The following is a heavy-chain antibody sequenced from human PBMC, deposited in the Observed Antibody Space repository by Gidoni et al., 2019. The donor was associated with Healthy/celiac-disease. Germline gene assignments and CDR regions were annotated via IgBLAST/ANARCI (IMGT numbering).Heavy chain of an antibody. Sequence: QVQLVQPGAEVKKPGASVKVPCKVSGYPLPDLSMHRVRQAPGTGLEWMGGFDPEDGETIYAQKFQGRVTMTEDTSTDTAYMELSSLRSEDTAVYYCATDFAYDSSGYYLPFQHWGQGTLVTVSS. CDR1: GYPLPDLS. J-gene: IGHJ1*01. CDR2: FDPEDGET. CDR3: ATDFAYDSSGYYLPFQH. D-gene: IGHD3-22*01. V-gene: IGHV1-24*01.